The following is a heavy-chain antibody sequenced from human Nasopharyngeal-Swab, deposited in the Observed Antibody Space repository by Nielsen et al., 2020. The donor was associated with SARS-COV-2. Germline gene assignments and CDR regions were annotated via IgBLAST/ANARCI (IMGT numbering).Heavy chain of an antibody. CDR2: ISSSSSYI. CDR3: ASLLSMTIFGDFDY. D-gene: IGHD3-3*01. V-gene: IGHV3-21*01. CDR1: GFTFSSYS. Sequence: GGSLRLSCSASGFTFSSYSMNWVRQAPGKGLEWVSSISSSSSYIYYADSVKGRFTISRDNAKNSLYLQMNSLGAEDTAVYYCASLLSMTIFGDFDYWGQGTLVTVSS. J-gene: IGHJ4*02.